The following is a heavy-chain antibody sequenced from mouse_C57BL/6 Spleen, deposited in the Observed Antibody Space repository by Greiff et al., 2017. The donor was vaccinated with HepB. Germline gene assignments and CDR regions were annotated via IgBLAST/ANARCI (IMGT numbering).Heavy chain of an antibody. CDR2: FYPGSGSI. CDR1: GYTFTEYT. D-gene: IGHD1-1*01. V-gene: IGHV1-62-2*01. CDR3: TRHEDQESRYSAWFAY. Sequence: QVQLQQSGAELVKPGASVKLSCKASGYTFTEYTIHWVKQRSGQGLEWIGWFYPGSGSITYNEKFKDKATLTADKSSSTVYMELSRWTSEDSAVYFCTRHEDQESRYSAWFAYWGQGTLVTVSA. J-gene: IGHJ3*01.